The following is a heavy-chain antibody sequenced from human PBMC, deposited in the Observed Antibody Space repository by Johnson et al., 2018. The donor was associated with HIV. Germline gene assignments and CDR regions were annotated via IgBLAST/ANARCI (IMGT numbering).Heavy chain of an antibody. CDR1: GFTFSDYY. J-gene: IGHJ3*02. D-gene: IGHD1-26*01. Sequence: VQLVESGGGVVQPGKSLRLSCAASGFTFSDYYMSWIRQAPGKGLEWVSYISSSGTIIYYVDSVQVRFTISRDNAKNSLYLQMNSLETEDTAVYYCTAPIVGAIDAFDIWGQGTKVTVSS. CDR2: ISSSGTII. CDR3: TAPIVGAIDAFDI. V-gene: IGHV3-11*01.